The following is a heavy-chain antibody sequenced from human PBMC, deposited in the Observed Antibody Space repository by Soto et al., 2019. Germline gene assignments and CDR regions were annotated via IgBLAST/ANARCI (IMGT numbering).Heavy chain of an antibody. Sequence: SVKVSCKASGGTFSSYAISWVRQAPGQGLEWMGGIIPIFGTANYAQKFQGRVTITADESTSTAYMELSSLRSEDTAVYYCARDREVGATLRGGYYYYGMDAWGQGTTVTVSS. CDR1: GGTFSSYA. CDR3: ARDREVGATLRGGYYYYGMDA. V-gene: IGHV1-69*13. D-gene: IGHD1-26*01. J-gene: IGHJ6*02. CDR2: IIPIFGTA.